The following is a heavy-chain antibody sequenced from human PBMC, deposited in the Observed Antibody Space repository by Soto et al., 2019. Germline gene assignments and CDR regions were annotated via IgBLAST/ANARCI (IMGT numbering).Heavy chain of an antibody. V-gene: IGHV3-23*01. CDR2: ITGSGSTT. CDR1: GFTFSSYA. D-gene: IGHD3-16*01. J-gene: IGHJ4*02. CDR3: ARRGGALGY. Sequence: EVQLMESGGGLVQPGGSLRLSCAASGFTFSSYAMSWVRQAPGKGLEWVSVITGSGSTTYHADSVKGRFTISRDNAKNTLYLQRNSLGAEDTAVYYWARRGGALGYWGQGTLVTVSS.